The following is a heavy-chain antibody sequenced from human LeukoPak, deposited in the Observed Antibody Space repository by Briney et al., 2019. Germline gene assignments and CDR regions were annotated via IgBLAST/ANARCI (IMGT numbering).Heavy chain of an antibody. J-gene: IGHJ4*02. CDR2: IYYSGST. CDR3: ARGTKTGNTGYDWDY. Sequence: SETLSLTCTVSGASISPYYGSWIRQPPGRGLEYIGYIYYSGSTNYNPSLKSRVTISVDTSANQFSLKLSSVTAADTAVYYCARGTKTGNTGYDWDYWGQGSVVTVSS. D-gene: IGHD5-12*01. CDR1: GASISPYY. V-gene: IGHV4-59*01.